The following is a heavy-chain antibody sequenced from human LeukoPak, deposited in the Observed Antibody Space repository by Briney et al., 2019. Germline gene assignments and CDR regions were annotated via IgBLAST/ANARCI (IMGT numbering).Heavy chain of an antibody. CDR1: GLTFSSHA. J-gene: IGHJ6*02. V-gene: IGHV3-30-3*01. CDR3: ARDHDILTGYIQRGAFHSYGMDV. Sequence: GGSLRLSCAASGLTFSSHAIAWVRQAPGKGLEWVAVISFDGSNKYYADSVKGRLTISREKSKNTVFLQMNSLRAEDTAVYYCARDHDILTGYIQRGAFHSYGMDVWGQGTTVTVSS. D-gene: IGHD3-9*01. CDR2: ISFDGSNK.